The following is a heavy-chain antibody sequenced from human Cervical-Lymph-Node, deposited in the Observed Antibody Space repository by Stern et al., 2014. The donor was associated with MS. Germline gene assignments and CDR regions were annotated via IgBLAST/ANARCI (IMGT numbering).Heavy chain of an antibody. J-gene: IGHJ4*02. V-gene: IGHV3-30-3*01. CDR1: GFTFSRYA. CDR3: TRQDQQLVTFDY. CDR2: ISYDGSDK. Sequence: VQLVASGGGVVQPGRSLRLSCAVSGFTFSRYAMHWVRQAPGKGLEWVAFISYDGSDKYYAESVRGRFSISRDNSKNTVYLQVNSLGAQDTAVYHCTRQDQQLVTFDYWGQGTLVTVSS. D-gene: IGHD6-13*01.